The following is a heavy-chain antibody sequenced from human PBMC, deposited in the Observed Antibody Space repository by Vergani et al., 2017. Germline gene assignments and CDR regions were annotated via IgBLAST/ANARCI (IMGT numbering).Heavy chain of an antibody. D-gene: IGHD4-23*01. Sequence: QVQLVQSGAEVKKPGSSVKVSCKASGGTFSSYAISWVRQAPGQGLEWMGRIITIFGTANYAQKFQGRVTITAEASTSTAYMELSSLISDDTCVYYCARGGYGGNRCYFDYWGQGTLVTVSS. CDR3: ARGGYGGNRCYFDY. CDR2: IITIFGTA. J-gene: IGHJ4*02. V-gene: IGHV1-69*18. CDR1: GGTFSSYA.